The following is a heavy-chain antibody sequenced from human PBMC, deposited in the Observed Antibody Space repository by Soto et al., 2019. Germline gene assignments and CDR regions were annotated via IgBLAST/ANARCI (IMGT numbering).Heavy chain of an antibody. CDR1: GGSFRGSY. Sequence: QVQLQQWGAGLLKPSETLSLTCAVSGGSFRGSYWAWIRQSPGKGLEWIGAINDSGSPNSTPSLTIRVTISLDTANLQSSLTLSLLTAADTAVYFCARGLGDFQSWGQGTLVTVSS. J-gene: IGHJ4*02. V-gene: IGHV4-34*02. CDR2: INDSGSP. CDR3: ARGLGDFQS. D-gene: IGHD3-16*01.